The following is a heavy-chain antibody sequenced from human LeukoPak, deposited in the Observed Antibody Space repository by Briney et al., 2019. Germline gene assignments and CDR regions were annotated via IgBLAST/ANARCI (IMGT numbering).Heavy chain of an antibody. V-gene: IGHV1-46*01. CDR1: GYTFTSYY. D-gene: IGHD6-19*01. J-gene: IGHJ4*02. CDR2: INPSGGST. CDR3: ARLISIAVAGTVEDY. Sequence: ASVKVSCKASGYTFTSYYMHWVRQAPGQGLEWMGIINPSGGSTSYAQKFQGRVTMTRDTSTSTVYMELSSLRPEDTAVYYCARLISIAVAGTVEDYWGQGTLVTVSS.